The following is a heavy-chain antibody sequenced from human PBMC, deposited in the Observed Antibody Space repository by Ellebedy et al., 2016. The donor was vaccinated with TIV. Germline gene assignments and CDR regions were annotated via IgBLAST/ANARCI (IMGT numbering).Heavy chain of an antibody. D-gene: IGHD5-18*01. CDR1: GFTFDSYA. CDR3: AKRRGYNYDDHAFDI. Sequence: GGSLRLSCAASGFTFDSYAMTWVRQAPGKGLERVSSITGLGNNAYYADSVKGRFSISRDNSKNTLYLQMNSLRVEDTAVYYCAKRRGYNYDDHAFDIWGQGTVVTVSS. J-gene: IGHJ3*02. V-gene: IGHV3-23*01. CDR2: ITGLGNNA.